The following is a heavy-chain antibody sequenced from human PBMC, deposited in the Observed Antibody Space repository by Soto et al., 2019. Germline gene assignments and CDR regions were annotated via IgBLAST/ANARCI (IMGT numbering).Heavy chain of an antibody. Sequence: SETLSLTCTVSGGSISSGGYYWGWVRQPPGKGLEWIGYIYYSGSTNYNPSLKSRVTISVDTSKNQFSLKLSSVTAADTAVYYCARRWGRTFDYWGQGTLVTVSS. V-gene: IGHV4-61*05. J-gene: IGHJ4*02. CDR2: IYYSGST. D-gene: IGHD7-27*01. CDR3: ARRWGRTFDY. CDR1: GGSISSGGYY.